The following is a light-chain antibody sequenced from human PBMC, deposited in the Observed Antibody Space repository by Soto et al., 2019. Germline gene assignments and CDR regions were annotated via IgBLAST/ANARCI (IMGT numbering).Light chain of an antibody. J-gene: IGKJ1*01. CDR2: GAS. CDR3: QQYGSSPT. V-gene: IGKV3-20*01. Sequence: EDVLTQSPGALSFSPGERSTLSFIASRSVTINSLAWYQQKPGQAPRLLIYGASSGATGIPDRFSGSGSGTDFTLTISRLEPEDFAVYYCQQYGSSPTFGQGTKVDI. CDR1: RSVTINS.